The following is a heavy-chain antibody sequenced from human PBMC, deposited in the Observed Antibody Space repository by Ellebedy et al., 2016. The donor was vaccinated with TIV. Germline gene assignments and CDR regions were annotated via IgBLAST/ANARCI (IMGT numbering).Heavy chain of an antibody. CDR1: GFTFSSYS. Sequence: GGSLRLSXAASGFTFSSYSMNWVRQAPGKGLEWVSYISSSSSTIYYADSVKGRFTISRDNAKNSLYLQMNSLRAEDTAVYYCAKTVVPAAIRNAFDIWGQGTMVTVSS. CDR2: ISSSSSTI. J-gene: IGHJ3*02. D-gene: IGHD2-2*02. V-gene: IGHV3-48*04. CDR3: AKTVVPAAIRNAFDI.